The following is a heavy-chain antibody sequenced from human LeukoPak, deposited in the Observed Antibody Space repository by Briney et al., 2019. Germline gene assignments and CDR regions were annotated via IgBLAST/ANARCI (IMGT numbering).Heavy chain of an antibody. V-gene: IGHV3-23*01. Sequence: GGSLRLSCAASGFTFSSYAMSWVRQAPGKGLEWVSAISGSGGSTYYADSVKGRFTISRDNSKNTLYLQVNSLRAEDTAVYYCAKGAVVVPAAILDYFDYWGQGTLVTVSS. J-gene: IGHJ4*02. D-gene: IGHD2-2*02. CDR1: GFTFSSYA. CDR2: ISGSGGST. CDR3: AKGAVVVPAAILDYFDY.